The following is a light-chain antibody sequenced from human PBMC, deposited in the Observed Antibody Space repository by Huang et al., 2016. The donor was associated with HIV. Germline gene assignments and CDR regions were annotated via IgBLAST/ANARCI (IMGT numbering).Light chain of an antibody. Sequence: EIVMTQSPGTLSLSPGERATLSCRPSQSVSSNLAWYQHKPGQAPRLLIYGASTRATGVPARFSGSGSGTEFTLTISSLQSDDFVVYYCPQYQDWPRTFGQGTKVEIK. V-gene: IGKV3-15*01. CDR1: QSVSSN. CDR3: PQYQDWPRT. J-gene: IGKJ1*01. CDR2: GAS.